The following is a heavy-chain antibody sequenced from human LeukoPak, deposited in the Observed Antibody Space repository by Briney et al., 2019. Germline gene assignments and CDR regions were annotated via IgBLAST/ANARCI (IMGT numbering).Heavy chain of an antibody. V-gene: IGHV3-48*01. CDR3: ARDSRSHCGTDACYGPYFDY. CDR1: GFTFSTSS. CDR2: ISGSGTTI. D-gene: IGHD2-2*01. J-gene: IGHJ4*02. Sequence: GGSLRLSCAASGFTFSTSSMNWVRQAPGKGLEWISYISGSGTTIYYADSVKGRFTISRDNARNSLYLQMDSLRAEDTAVYFCARDSRSHCGTDACYGPYFDYWGQGTLVTVSS.